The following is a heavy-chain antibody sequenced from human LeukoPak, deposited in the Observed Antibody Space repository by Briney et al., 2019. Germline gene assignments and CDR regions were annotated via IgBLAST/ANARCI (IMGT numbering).Heavy chain of an antibody. J-gene: IGHJ1*01. V-gene: IGHV3-30*04. CDR2: ISYDGSNK. D-gene: IGHD1-26*01. CDR1: GFTFSSYA. CDR3: AGDPKPYTGSAEYFRH. Sequence: PGRSLRLSRAASGFTFSSYAMHWVRQAPGKGLEWVAVISYDGSNKYSTDSVKGRFTISRDNSKNTLFLQMNSLQTEDTAVYYCAGDPKPYTGSAEYFRHWGQGTLVTVSS.